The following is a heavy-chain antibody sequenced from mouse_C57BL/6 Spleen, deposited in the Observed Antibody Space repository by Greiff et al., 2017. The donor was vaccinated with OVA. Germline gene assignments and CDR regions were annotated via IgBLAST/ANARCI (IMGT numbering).Heavy chain of an antibody. V-gene: IGHV1-26*01. Sequence: VQLQQSGPELVKPGASVKISCKASGYTFTDYYMNWVKQSHGKSLEWIGDINPNNGGTSYNQKFKGKATLTVDKSSSTAYMELRSLTSEDSAVYYCARSSIITTVVVPYWYFDVWGTGTTVTVSS. CDR2: INPNNGGT. CDR3: ARSSIITTVVVPYWYFDV. D-gene: IGHD1-1*01. J-gene: IGHJ1*03. CDR1: GYTFTDYY.